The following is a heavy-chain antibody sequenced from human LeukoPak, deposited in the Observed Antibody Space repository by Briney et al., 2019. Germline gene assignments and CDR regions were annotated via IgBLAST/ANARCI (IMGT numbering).Heavy chain of an antibody. CDR1: GFTFSSYS. CDR3: ARDSYGDFAPSYYFDY. J-gene: IGHJ4*02. CDR2: ISSSSYI. V-gene: IGHV3-21*01. D-gene: IGHD4-17*01. Sequence: GGSLRLSCAASGFTFSSYSMNWVRQAPGKGLEWVSSISSSSYIYYADSVKGRFTISRDNAKNSLYLQMNSLRAEDTAVYYCARDSYGDFAPSYYFDYWGQGTLVTVSS.